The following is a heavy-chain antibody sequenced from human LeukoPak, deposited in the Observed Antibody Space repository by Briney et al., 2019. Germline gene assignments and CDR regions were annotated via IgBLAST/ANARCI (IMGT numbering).Heavy chain of an antibody. CDR3: ARVYGGLGATRPLGY. D-gene: IGHD1-26*01. Sequence: ASVKVSCKASGYTFTSYAMNWVRQAPGQGLEWMGWISAYNGNTNYAQKLQGRVTMTTDTSTSTAYMELRSLRSDDTAVYYCARVYGGLGATRPLGYWGQGTLVTVSS. J-gene: IGHJ4*02. CDR1: GYTFTSYA. V-gene: IGHV1-18*01. CDR2: ISAYNGNT.